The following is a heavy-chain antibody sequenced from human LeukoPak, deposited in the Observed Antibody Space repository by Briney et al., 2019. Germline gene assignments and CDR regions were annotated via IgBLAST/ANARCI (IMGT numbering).Heavy chain of an antibody. Sequence: SESLSLTCTVSGGSISSYYWSWVRQPPGKGREGIGFVYYTGSTNYSPSLKSRVTISVDTSKNQFPLKLGSVTAADTAVYYCARISSSNWYNERGAFDVWGQGTMVTVSS. CDR2: VYYTGST. J-gene: IGHJ3*01. V-gene: IGHV4-59*01. D-gene: IGHD6-13*01. CDR3: ARISSSNWYNERGAFDV. CDR1: GGSISSYY.